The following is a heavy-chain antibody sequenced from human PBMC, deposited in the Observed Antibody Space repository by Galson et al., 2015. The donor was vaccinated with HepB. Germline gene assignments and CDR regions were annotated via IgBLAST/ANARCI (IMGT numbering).Heavy chain of an antibody. Sequence: SLRLSCAASGFAFSRYNMNWVRQAPGRGLEWVSSLSGTTTYMYYADSLKGRFTISRDNAKNSLYLQINSLKAEDTAVYYCATSYGSGSYYQYWGRGTLVTVSS. CDR1: GFAFSRYN. D-gene: IGHD3-10*01. V-gene: IGHV3-21*01. J-gene: IGHJ4*02. CDR2: LSGTTTYM. CDR3: ATSYGSGSYYQY.